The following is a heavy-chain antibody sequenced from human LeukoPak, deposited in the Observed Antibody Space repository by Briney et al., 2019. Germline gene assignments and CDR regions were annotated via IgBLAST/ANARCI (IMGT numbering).Heavy chain of an antibody. J-gene: IGHJ5*02. CDR3: AGTSYSSGWPNWFDP. CDR1: SGSISSYY. Sequence: SETLSLTCTVSSGSISSYYWNWIRQSPGKGLEWIGHISYAGGTNYNPSLKSRVTISLDTSKNRFSLKLSSVTTADTAVYYCAGTSYSSGWPNWFDPWGQGTLVTVSS. CDR2: ISYAGGT. D-gene: IGHD6-19*01. V-gene: IGHV4-59*08.